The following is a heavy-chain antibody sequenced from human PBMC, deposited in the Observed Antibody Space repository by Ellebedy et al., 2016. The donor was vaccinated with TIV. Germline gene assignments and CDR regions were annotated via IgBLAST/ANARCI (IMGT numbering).Heavy chain of an antibody. J-gene: IGHJ6*03. D-gene: IGHD3-10*01. CDR1: GYTFTSYY. CDR3: GTPMVGDFSYYYMDV. CDR2: INPRNGTA. Sequence: ASVKVSXXASGYTFTSYYIHWVRQAPGQGLEWMGKINPRNGTANYIQNFQGRVTMTRDTSTSTVYMELSSLRSEDTAVYYCGTPMVGDFSYYYMDVWGKGTTVTVSS. V-gene: IGHV1-46*03.